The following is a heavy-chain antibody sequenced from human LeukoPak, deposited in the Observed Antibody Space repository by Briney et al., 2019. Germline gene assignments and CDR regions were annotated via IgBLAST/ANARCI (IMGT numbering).Heavy chain of an antibody. J-gene: IGHJ4*02. CDR2: IKGDGIST. Sequence: GGSLRLSCAASGFDFSSNWMHWVRHAPGQGLVWVSRIKGDGISTNYADSVKGRVTISRDIAKNTLYLQMNSLRAEDTGVYYCAKDHDWSIDYWGRGTLVTVSS. CDR1: GFDFSSNW. D-gene: IGHD3-3*01. V-gene: IGHV3-74*01. CDR3: AKDHDWSIDY.